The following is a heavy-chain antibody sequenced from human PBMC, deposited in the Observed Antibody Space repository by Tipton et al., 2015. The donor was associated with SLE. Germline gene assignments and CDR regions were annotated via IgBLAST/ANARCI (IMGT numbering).Heavy chain of an antibody. D-gene: IGHD3-10*01. Sequence: SLRLSCAASGFTFSSYAMHWVRQAPGKGLEWVAVISYDGSNKYYADSVKGRFTISRDNSKNTLYLQMNSLRTEDTAVYYCAKELPDYGSGTYYKPGGGFDIWGQGTMVTVSS. CDR2: ISYDGSNK. CDR1: GFTFSSYA. J-gene: IGHJ3*02. V-gene: IGHV3-30*04. CDR3: AKELPDYGSGTYYKPGGGFDI.